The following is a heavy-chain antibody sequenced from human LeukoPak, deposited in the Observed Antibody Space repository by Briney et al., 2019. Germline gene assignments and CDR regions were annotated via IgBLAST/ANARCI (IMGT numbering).Heavy chain of an antibody. Sequence: PSETLSLTCAVYGGSFSGYYWSWIRQPPGKGLEWIGEINHSGSTNYNPSLKSRVTISVDTSKNQFSLKLSFVTAADTAVYYCARDFRVGATPTWGQGTLVTVSS. CDR3: ARDFRVGATPT. J-gene: IGHJ5*02. CDR2: INHSGST. CDR1: GGSFSGYY. V-gene: IGHV4-34*01. D-gene: IGHD1-26*01.